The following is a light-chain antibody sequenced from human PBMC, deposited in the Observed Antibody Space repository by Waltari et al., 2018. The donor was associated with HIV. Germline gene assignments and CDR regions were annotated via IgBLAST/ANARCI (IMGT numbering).Light chain of an antibody. CDR3: SSYTSSSPDVV. CDR1: SSDVGGYNY. J-gene: IGLJ2*01. CDR2: DVS. Sequence: QSALTQPASVSGSPGQSITISCTGTSSDVGGYNYVSWYQQHPGKAPKLMIYDVSNRPSGVSNRFSGSKSGKTASLTISGLQAEDEADYYCSSYTSSSPDVVFGGGTKLTVL. V-gene: IGLV2-14*03.